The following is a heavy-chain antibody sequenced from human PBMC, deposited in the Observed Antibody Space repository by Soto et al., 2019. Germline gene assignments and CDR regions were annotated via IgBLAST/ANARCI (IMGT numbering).Heavy chain of an antibody. CDR3: ARDPRQLPAWFDP. J-gene: IGHJ5*02. D-gene: IGHD1-26*01. V-gene: IGHV4-34*01. Sequence: SETLSLPCAVYGGSFSGYYWSWIRQPPGKGLEWIGEINHSGSTNYNPSLKCRVTISVDTSKNQFSLKLSSVTAADTAVYYCARDPRQLPAWFDPCGQGTLVSVSS. CDR1: GGSFSGYY. CDR2: INHSGST.